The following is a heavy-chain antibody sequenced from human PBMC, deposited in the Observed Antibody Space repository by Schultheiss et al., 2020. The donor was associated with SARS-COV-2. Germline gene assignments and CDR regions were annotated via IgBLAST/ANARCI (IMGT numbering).Heavy chain of an antibody. CDR2: IYYSGST. Sequence: ETLSLTCTVSGGSISSYYWSWIRQPPGKGLEWIGYIYYSGSTNYNPSLKSRVTISVDTSKNQFSLKLSSVTAADTAVYYCARVLHARLHAFDIWGQGTMVTVSS. J-gene: IGHJ3*02. CDR1: GGSISSYY. CDR3: ARVLHARLHAFDI. V-gene: IGHV4-59*01. D-gene: IGHD2-15*01.